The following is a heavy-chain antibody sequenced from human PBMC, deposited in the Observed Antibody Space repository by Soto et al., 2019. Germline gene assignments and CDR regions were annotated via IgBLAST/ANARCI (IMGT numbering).Heavy chain of an antibody. Sequence: ASVKVSCKASGYTFTSYGISWVRQAPGQGLEWMGWISAYNGNTNYAQKLQDRVIMTTDTSTSTAYMELRSLRSDDTAVYYCARDRYYDSSGFLAASDILGQGTMVTLSS. V-gene: IGHV1-18*04. CDR3: ARDRYYDSSGFLAASDI. J-gene: IGHJ3*02. D-gene: IGHD3-22*01. CDR1: GYTFTSYG. CDR2: ISAYNGNT.